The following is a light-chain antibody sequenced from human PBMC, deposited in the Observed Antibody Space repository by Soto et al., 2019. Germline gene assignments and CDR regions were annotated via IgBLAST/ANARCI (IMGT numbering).Light chain of an antibody. CDR3: MQGTHWPIT. Sequence: DIVMTQTQLSSPVTLGPSASISCRSNQSLVHSDGIAYFSWFQQRPGRSPRRLIYKVSNRDSGVPARFSGSGSGTDCALKISRVEAEDFGVYYCMQGTHWPITFGQGTRLEIK. CDR1: QSLVHSDGIAY. J-gene: IGKJ5*01. CDR2: KVS. V-gene: IGKV2-30*02.